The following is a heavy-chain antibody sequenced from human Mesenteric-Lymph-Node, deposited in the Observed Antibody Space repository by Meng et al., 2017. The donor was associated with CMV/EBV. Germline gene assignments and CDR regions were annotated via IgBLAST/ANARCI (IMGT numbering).Heavy chain of an antibody. CDR1: GFTFSGYW. V-gene: IGHV3-7*03. CDR3: ARDDGRGVSRTWYYFDY. J-gene: IGHJ4*02. Sequence: GESLKISCAASGFTFSGYWMTWVRQAPGKGLEWVATIKQDGSEKYSVDSVKGRLTISRDYAKNSLYLQMNSLRVEDTVLYYCARDDGRGVSRTWYYFDYWGQGTLVTVSS. D-gene: IGHD6-13*01. CDR2: IKQDGSEK.